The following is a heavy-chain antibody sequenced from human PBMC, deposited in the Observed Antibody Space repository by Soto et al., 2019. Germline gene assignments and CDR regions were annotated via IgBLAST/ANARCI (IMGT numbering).Heavy chain of an antibody. V-gene: IGHV1-24*01. D-gene: IGHD3-3*01. CDR3: ATEPDLRFLEWLPRGN. CDR1: GYTLTELS. Sequence: ASVKVSCKVSGYTLTELSMHWVRQAPGKGLEWMGGFDPEDGETIYAQKFQGRVTMTEDTSTDTAYMELSSLRSEDTAVYYCATEPDLRFLEWLPRGNWGQGTLVTVSS. J-gene: IGHJ4*02. CDR2: FDPEDGET.